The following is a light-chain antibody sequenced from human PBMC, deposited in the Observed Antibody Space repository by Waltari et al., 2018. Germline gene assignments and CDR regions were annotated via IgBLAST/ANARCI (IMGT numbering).Light chain of an antibody. Sequence: QSVLTQPPSVSGAPGQRVTLSCTGSSSNTGAGYDVHWYQQLPGTAPKLLIYNITLRPSGVPARFSGSRSGTSDSLAITGLQAEDEADYYCQSYDSSLSGVIFGGGTKLTVL. CDR2: NIT. V-gene: IGLV1-40*01. J-gene: IGLJ2*01. CDR1: SSNTGAGYD. CDR3: QSYDSSLSGVI.